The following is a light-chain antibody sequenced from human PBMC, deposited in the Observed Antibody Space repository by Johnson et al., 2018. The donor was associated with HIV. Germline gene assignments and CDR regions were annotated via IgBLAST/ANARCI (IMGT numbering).Light chain of an antibody. V-gene: IGLV1-51*01. Sequence: QSVLTQPPSVSAAPGQQVTISCSGSSSNIGNNYVSWYQQLPGTAPKLLIFDNNKRPSGIPDRFSASKSGTSATLGITGLQTGDEADYYCGTWDSSLSAYVFGTVPNVAVL. CDR3: GTWDSSLSAYV. CDR1: SSNIGNNY. CDR2: DNN. J-gene: IGLJ1*01.